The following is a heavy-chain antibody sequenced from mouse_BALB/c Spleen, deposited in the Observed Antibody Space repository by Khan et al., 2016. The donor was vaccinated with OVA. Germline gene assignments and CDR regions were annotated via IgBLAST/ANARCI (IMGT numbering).Heavy chain of an antibody. CDR3: ARDRIDY. J-gene: IGHJ2*01. CDR2: INTNSGHT. V-gene: IGHV1-7*01. CDR1: GYTFTSYW. Sequence: QVQLKESGAELAKPGASVKMSCTASGYTFTSYWMHWIKQRPGQGLQWIGYINTNSGHTDYNPKFKDQATLTSATSSSTAYMQLSSLTSDDSAVYYCARDRIDYWGQGTALTVSS.